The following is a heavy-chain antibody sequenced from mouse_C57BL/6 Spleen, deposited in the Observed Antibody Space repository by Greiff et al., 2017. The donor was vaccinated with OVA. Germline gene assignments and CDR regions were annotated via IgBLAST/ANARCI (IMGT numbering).Heavy chain of an antibody. CDR3: TASPYYGSSSAWFAY. CDR2: IDPENGDT. V-gene: IGHV14-4*01. J-gene: IGHJ3*01. CDR1: GFNIKDDY. D-gene: IGHD1-1*01. Sequence: VQLKESGAELVRPGASVKLSCTASGFNIKDDYMHWVKQRPEQGLEWIGWIDPENGDTEYASKFQGKATITADTSSNTAYLQLSSLTSEDTAVYYCTASPYYGSSSAWFAYWGQGTLVTVSA.